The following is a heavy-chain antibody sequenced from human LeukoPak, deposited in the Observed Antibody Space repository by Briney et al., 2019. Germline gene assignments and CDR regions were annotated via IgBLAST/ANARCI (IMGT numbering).Heavy chain of an antibody. D-gene: IGHD5-24*01. CDR2: TSGNTGST. Sequence: GGSLRLSCAASGFTFSSYAMSWVRQAPGKGLEWVSTTSGNTGSTYYADSVKGRFTISRDNSKNTLYLQMNSLRAEDTAVYYCAKSTATILTVRRGPCDYWGQGTLVTVSS. CDR3: AKSTATILTVRRGPCDY. CDR1: GFTFSSYA. V-gene: IGHV3-23*01. J-gene: IGHJ4*02.